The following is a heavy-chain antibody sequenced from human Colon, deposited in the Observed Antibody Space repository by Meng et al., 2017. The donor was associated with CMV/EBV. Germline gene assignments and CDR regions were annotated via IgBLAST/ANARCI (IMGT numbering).Heavy chain of an antibody. Sequence: SETLSLTCAVSGGSISSSNWWSWVRQPPGKGLEWIGEIYHSGSTNYNPSLKSRVTISVDKSKNQFSLKLSSVTAADTAVYYCARSSVLDNWNYDYWGQGTLVTVSS. J-gene: IGHJ4*02. D-gene: IGHD1-7*01. CDR3: ARSSVLDNWNYDY. CDR1: GGSISSSNW. CDR2: IYHSGST. V-gene: IGHV4-4*02.